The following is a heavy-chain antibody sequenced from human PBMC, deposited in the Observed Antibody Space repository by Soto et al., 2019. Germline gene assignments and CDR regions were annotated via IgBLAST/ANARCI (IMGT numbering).Heavy chain of an antibody. V-gene: IGHV4-31*03. D-gene: IGHD3-22*01. CDR2: IYYSGST. J-gene: IGHJ1*01. CDR1: GGSISSGGYY. CDR3: VIYDSSVSRGFQH. Sequence: QVQLQESGPGLVKPSQTLSLTCTVSGGSISSGGYYWSWIRQHPGKGLEWIGYIYYSGSTYYIPSLKSRVTISVDTSKNQFSLKLSSVTAADTAGYYCVIYDSSVSRGFQHWGQGTRVTVSS.